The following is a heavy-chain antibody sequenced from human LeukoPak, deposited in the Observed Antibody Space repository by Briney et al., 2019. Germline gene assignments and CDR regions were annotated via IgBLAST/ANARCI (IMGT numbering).Heavy chain of an antibody. CDR2: ISGSGGST. Sequence: GGSLRLSCAASGFTFSSYAMSWVRQAPGKGLEWVSAISGSGGSTYYADSVKGRFTISRDNSKNTLYLQMNSLRAEDTAVYYCAKTSTITMIVVVITPYYFDYWGQGTLVTVSS. J-gene: IGHJ4*02. V-gene: IGHV3-23*01. D-gene: IGHD3-22*01. CDR1: GFTFSSYA. CDR3: AKTSTITMIVVVITPYYFDY.